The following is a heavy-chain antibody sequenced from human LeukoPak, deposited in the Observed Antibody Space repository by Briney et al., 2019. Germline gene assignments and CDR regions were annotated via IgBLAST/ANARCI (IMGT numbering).Heavy chain of an antibody. V-gene: IGHV4-34*01. D-gene: IGHD3-10*01. J-gene: IGHJ3*02. CDR2: INHSGST. Sequence: PSETLSLTCTVSGGSISSYYWSWIRQPPGKGLEWIGEINHSGSTNYNPSLKSRVTISVDTSKNQFSLKLSSVTAADTAVYYCATYYYGSGNFDAFDIWGQGTMVTVSS. CDR3: ATYYYGSGNFDAFDI. CDR1: GGSISSYY.